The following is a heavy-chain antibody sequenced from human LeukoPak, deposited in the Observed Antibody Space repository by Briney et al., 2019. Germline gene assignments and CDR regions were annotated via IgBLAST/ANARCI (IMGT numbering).Heavy chain of an antibody. CDR1: GFTFSSYW. D-gene: IGHD3-16*01. CDR2: IRSKANSYAT. J-gene: IGHJ4*02. Sequence: GGSLRLSCAASGFTFSSYWMSWVRQAPGKGLEWVGRIRSKANSYATAYAASVKGRFTISRDDSKNTAYLQMNSLKTEDTAVYYCTRPDGLGDWGQGTLVTVSS. CDR3: TRPDGLGD. V-gene: IGHV3-73*01.